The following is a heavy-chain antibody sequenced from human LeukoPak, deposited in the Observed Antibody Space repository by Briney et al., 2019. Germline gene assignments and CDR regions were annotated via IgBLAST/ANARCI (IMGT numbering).Heavy chain of an antibody. V-gene: IGHV3-7*01. Sequence: TGGSLRLSCAASGFTFSSYWMSWVRQAPGKGLEWVANIKQDGSEKYYVDSVKGRFTISRDNAKNSLYLQMNSLRAEDTAVYYRARRRYYDSSGYTFDYWGQGTLVTVSS. CDR2: IKQDGSEK. J-gene: IGHJ4*02. D-gene: IGHD3-22*01. CDR1: GFTFSSYW. CDR3: ARRRYYDSSGYTFDY.